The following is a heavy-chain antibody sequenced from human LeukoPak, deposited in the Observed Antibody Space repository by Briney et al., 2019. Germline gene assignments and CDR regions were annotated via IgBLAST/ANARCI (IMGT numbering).Heavy chain of an antibody. Sequence: SETLSLTCAVYGGSFSGYYWSWIRQPPGKGLEWIGEINHSGSTNYNPSLKSRVTISVDTSKNQFSLKLSSVTAADTAVYYCARGSGLSGTYYYDYWGQGTLVTVSS. CDR1: GGSFSGYY. CDR3: ARGSGLSGTYYYDY. V-gene: IGHV4-34*01. D-gene: IGHD3-10*01. J-gene: IGHJ4*02. CDR2: INHSGST.